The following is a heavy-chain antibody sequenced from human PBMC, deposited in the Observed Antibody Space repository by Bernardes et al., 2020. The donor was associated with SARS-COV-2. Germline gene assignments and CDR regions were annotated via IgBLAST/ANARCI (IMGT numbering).Heavy chain of an antibody. CDR2: ISRSGDST. CDR1: GFTFSSYV. J-gene: IGHJ5*02. CDR3: VKDPGNSWYDD. V-gene: IGHV3-23*01. Sequence: GGSLRLSCAASGFTFSSYVMSWVRQAAGQGLEWVSTISRSGDSTYYADSVKGRFTISRDNSRNTLYLQMNSLRVEDTAVYYCVKDPGNSWYDDWGQGTLVTVSS.